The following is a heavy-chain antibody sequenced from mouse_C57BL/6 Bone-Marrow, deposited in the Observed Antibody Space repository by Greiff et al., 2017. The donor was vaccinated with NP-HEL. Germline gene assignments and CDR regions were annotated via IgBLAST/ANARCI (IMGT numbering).Heavy chain of an antibody. CDR1: GFTFNTYA. CDR2: IRSKSSNYAT. Sequence: EVQGVESGGGLVQPKGSLKLSCAASGFTFNTYAMHWVRQAPGKGLEWVARIRSKSSNYATYYADSVKDRFTISRDDSQSMLYLQMNNLKTEDTAMYYCVREEDYYGSSYQAMDYWGQGTSVTVSS. J-gene: IGHJ4*01. CDR3: VREEDYYGSSYQAMDY. D-gene: IGHD1-1*01. V-gene: IGHV10-3*01.